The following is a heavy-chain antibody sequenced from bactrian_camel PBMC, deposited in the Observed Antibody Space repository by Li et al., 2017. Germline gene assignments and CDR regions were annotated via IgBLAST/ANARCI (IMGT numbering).Heavy chain of an antibody. Sequence: VQLVESGGGSVQAGGSLTLSCVASGYVDSSVCMGWFRQGSGNEREGVAVISTIYGLPYYADSVKGRFTISQDSAKDTVYLQMNSLKPEDTDTYYCAADPQWWTSCLRWVERDSRYRGQGTQVTVS. CDR3: AADPQWWTSCLRWVERDSRY. J-gene: IGHJ4*01. CDR2: ISTIYGLP. V-gene: IGHV3-3*01. CDR1: GYVDSSVC. D-gene: IGHD2*01.